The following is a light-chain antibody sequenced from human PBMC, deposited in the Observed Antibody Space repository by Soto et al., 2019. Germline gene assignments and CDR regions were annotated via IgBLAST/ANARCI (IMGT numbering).Light chain of an antibody. J-gene: IGKJ3*01. CDR1: QSVTSSC. CDR2: TTS. CDR3: QQCGGSPLFS. Sequence: IVLTQSPGTRSLSPGERATLSCTASQSVTSSCLAWYQRKPGQAPRLLIHTTSIRATDIPARFSGSGSGTDFTLTISRLQPEDSAVYYCQQCGGSPLFSFGPGTKVDIK. V-gene: IGKV3-20*01.